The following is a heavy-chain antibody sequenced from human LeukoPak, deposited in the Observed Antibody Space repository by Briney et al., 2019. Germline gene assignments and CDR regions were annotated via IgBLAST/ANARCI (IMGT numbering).Heavy chain of an antibody. J-gene: IGHJ5*02. V-gene: IGHV4-59*08. CDR2: IYYSGST. CDR3: ARGSPLPYYYGSGSYYANWFDP. Sequence: SETLSLTCTVSGGSISSYYWSWIRQPPGKGLEWIGYIYYSGSTNYNPSLKSRVTISVDTSKNQFSLKLSPVTAADTAVYYCARGSPLPYYYGSGSYYANWFDPWGQGTLVTVSS. CDR1: GGSISSYY. D-gene: IGHD3-10*01.